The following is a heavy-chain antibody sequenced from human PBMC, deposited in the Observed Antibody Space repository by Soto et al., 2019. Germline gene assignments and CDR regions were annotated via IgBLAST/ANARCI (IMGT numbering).Heavy chain of an antibody. D-gene: IGHD7-27*01. V-gene: IGHV3-21*01. CDR2: ISSSSSYI. J-gene: IGHJ6*03. Sequence: EVQLVESGGGLVKPGGSLRLSCAASGFTFSSYSMNWVRQAPGKGLEWVSSISSSSSYIYYADSVKGRFTISRDNAKNPLYLPMNSLRAEDTAVYYCARPWGHYYYYYYMDVWGKGTTVTVAS. CDR1: GFTFSSYS. CDR3: ARPWGHYYYYYYMDV.